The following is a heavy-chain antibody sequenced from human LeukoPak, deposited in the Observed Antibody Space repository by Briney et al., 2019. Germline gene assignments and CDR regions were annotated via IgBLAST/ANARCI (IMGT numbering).Heavy chain of an antibody. CDR1: GFIFSSYG. V-gene: IGHV3-30*03. Sequence: QTGGSLRLSCAASGFIFSSYGMHWVRQAPGKGLEWVAIISHDGSNKYHEDSVKGRFTISRDNAKNSLYLQMNSLRAEDTAVYYCARAAYYDILTGYYNYYYGMDVWGQGTTVTVSS. J-gene: IGHJ6*02. CDR3: ARAAYYDILTGYYNYYYGMDV. CDR2: ISHDGSNK. D-gene: IGHD3-9*01.